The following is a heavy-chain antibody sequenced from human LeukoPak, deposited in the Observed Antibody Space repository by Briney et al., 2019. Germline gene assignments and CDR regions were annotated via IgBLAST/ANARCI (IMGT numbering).Heavy chain of an antibody. V-gene: IGHV3-7*01. CDR3: ARWGSELPDDAFDI. Sequence: GGSLRLSCAASGFTFSRYWMSWVRQAPGKGLEWVANIRQDGSEKHYLNSVKGRITISRDNAKNSLYLQMNSLRVEDTAVYFCARWGSELPDDAFDIWGQGTMVTVSS. CDR2: IRQDGSEK. CDR1: GFTFSRYW. J-gene: IGHJ3*02. D-gene: IGHD6-25*01.